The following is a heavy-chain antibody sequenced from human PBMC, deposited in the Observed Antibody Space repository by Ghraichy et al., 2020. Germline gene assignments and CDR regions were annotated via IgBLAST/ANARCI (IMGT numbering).Heavy chain of an antibody. J-gene: IGHJ5*02. CDR1: GYTFTGYY. Sequence: ASVKVSCKASGYTFTGYYMHWVRQAPGQGLEWMGWINPNSGGTNYAQKFQGRVTMTRDTSISTAYMELSRLRSDDTAVYYCAREEGGYDSQGYWFDPWGQGTLVTVSS. CDR3: AREEGGYDSQGYWFDP. D-gene: IGHD5-12*01. V-gene: IGHV1-2*02. CDR2: INPNSGGT.